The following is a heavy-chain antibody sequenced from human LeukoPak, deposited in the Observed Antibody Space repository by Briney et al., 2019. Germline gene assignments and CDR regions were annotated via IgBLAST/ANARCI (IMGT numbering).Heavy chain of an antibody. CDR2: ISPNSGGT. CDR3: ARDPGLKGSYWYFDL. J-gene: IGHJ2*01. D-gene: IGHD1-26*01. V-gene: IGHV1-2*02. CDR1: GYTFTGYY. Sequence: ASVKVSCKASGYTFTGYYMHWVRQAPGHGLEWMGWISPNSGGTNYAQKFQGRVTMTRDTSISTAYMELSSLRSGDTAVYYCARDPGLKGSYWYFDLWGRGTLVSVSS.